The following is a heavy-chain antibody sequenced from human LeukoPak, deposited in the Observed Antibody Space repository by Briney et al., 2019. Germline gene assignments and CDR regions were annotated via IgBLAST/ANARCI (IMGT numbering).Heavy chain of an antibody. D-gene: IGHD5-12*01. J-gene: IGHJ4*02. CDR2: ISSSSSYI. CDR3: ARDRTGYDNRFYY. V-gene: IGHV3-21*01. Sequence: GGSLRLSCAASGFTFSSYSMNWVRQAPGKGLEWVSSISSSSSYIYYADSVKGRFTISRDNAKNSLYLQMNSLRAEDTAVYYCARDRTGYDNRFYYWGQGTLVIVSS. CDR1: GFTFSSYS.